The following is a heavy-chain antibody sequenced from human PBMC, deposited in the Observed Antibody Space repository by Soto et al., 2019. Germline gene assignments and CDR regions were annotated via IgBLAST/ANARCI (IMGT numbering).Heavy chain of an antibody. J-gene: IGHJ3*02. Sequence: QVQLVQSGAEVKKPGSSMKVSCKASGGTFSTSSINWVRQAPGQRPEWMGNILPIFGTADYAQKFQDRVTITADKSTNTAYMELRSLFSEDKAVYYCARGDEYGGNSDAFDIWGQGTVVNVSS. CDR2: ILPIFGTA. D-gene: IGHD4-17*01. CDR1: GGTFSTSS. CDR3: ARGDEYGGNSDAFDI. V-gene: IGHV1-69*14.